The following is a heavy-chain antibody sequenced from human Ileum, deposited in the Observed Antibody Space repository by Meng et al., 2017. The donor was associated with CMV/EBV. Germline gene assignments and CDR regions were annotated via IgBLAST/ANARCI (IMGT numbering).Heavy chain of an antibody. CDR1: GAFISSYC. J-gene: IGHJ1*01. Sequence: QQSDTGPVNPSEALSLTCPVAGAFISSYCWSWCREPQGKGMEWIGYMCYNGDTNYNPSLKSRVTISGDTSKNQFSLNLSSVTAADTALYYCALRGSAAGTFQYWGQGTLVTVSS. CDR2: MCYNGDT. V-gene: IGHV4-59*01. D-gene: IGHD6-13*01. CDR3: ALRGSAAGTFQY.